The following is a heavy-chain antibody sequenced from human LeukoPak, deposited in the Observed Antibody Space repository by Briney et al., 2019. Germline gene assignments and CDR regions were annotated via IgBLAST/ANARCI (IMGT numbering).Heavy chain of an antibody. CDR3: ARGELDRHDY. Sequence: SETLSPTCTVSGGYISSYYWSWIRQPPGKGLEWIGYIYSSGNTNYNPSLKSRVTISVDTSKNQFSLKLSSVTAADTAVYYCARGELDRHDYWGQGTLVTVSS. CDR1: GGYISSYY. CDR2: IYSSGNT. J-gene: IGHJ4*02. D-gene: IGHD1-7*01. V-gene: IGHV4-59*08.